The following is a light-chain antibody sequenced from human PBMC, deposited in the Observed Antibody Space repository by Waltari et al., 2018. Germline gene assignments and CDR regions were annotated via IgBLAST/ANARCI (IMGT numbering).Light chain of an antibody. Sequence: EIVMTQSPATLSVSPGERATLSCRASESVSSKLPWYQQSAGQAPRLLIYGASTRATGIPARFSGSGSGTEFTLTISSLQSEDFAVYFCQHYNNLPLTFGGGTKVEIK. CDR3: QHYNNLPLT. CDR2: GAS. V-gene: IGKV3-15*01. CDR1: ESVSSK. J-gene: IGKJ4*01.